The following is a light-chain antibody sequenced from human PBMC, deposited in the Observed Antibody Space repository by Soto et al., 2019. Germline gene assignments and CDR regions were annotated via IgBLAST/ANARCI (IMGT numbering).Light chain of an antibody. V-gene: IGLV2-8*01. CDR1: SSDIGAYNY. J-gene: IGLJ2*01. CDR2: DVN. Sequence: QSALAQPPSASGSHGQSVTISCTGTSSDIGAYNYVSWYQQYPGKAPKLIIYDVNQRPSGVPDRFSGSKSGNTASLTVSGLQAEDEAVYYCNSFAGGAHVVFGGGTKLTVL. CDR3: NSFAGGAHVV.